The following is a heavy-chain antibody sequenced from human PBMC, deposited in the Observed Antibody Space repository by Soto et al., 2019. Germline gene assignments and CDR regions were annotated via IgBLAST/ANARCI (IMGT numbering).Heavy chain of an antibody. Sequence: GGGLRLSCAAPGFTFSSYWMSWVRQAPGKGLEWVANIKQDGSEKYYVDSVKGRFTISRDNAKNSLYLQMNSLRAEDTAVYYCARDPSIVLXPAATYYYYYYGMDVWGQGTTVTVSS. V-gene: IGHV3-7*01. CDR1: GFTFSSYW. CDR3: ARDPSIVLXPAATYYYYYYGMDV. J-gene: IGHJ6*02. CDR2: IKQDGSEK. D-gene: IGHD2-2*01.